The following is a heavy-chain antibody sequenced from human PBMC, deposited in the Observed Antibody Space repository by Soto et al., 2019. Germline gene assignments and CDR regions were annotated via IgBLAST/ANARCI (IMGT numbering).Heavy chain of an antibody. D-gene: IGHD3-22*01. CDR3: AKGDSSGYYLAYYYYGMDV. J-gene: IGHJ6*02. CDR1: GFTFSSYA. Sequence: GGSLRLSCAASGFTFSSYAMSWVRQAPGKGLEWVSAISGSGGSTYYADSVKGRFTISRDNSKNTLYLQMNSLRAEDTAVYYCAKGDSSGYYLAYYYYGMDVWGQGTTVTVSS. CDR2: ISGSGGST. V-gene: IGHV3-23*01.